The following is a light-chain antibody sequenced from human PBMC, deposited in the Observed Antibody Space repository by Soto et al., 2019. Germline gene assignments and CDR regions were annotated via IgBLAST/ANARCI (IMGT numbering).Light chain of an antibody. Sequence: QSALTQPASVSGSPGQSITISCTGTSSDVGGYNSVSWYQQHPGKAPKLMIYEVSNRPSGVSNRFSGSKSGNTASLTISGLHAEDESDYYCSSYRSSSTPYYVFGTGTKLTVL. CDR3: SSYRSSSTPYYV. V-gene: IGLV2-14*03. CDR2: EVS. J-gene: IGLJ1*01. CDR1: SSDVGGYNS.